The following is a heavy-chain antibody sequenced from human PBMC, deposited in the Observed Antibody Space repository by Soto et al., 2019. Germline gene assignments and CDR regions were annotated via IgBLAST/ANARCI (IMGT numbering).Heavy chain of an antibody. D-gene: IGHD3-10*01. J-gene: IGHJ3*02. CDR3: ARDFVPGRMVRGVSAFDI. Sequence: QVQLVQSGAEVKKPGASVKVSCKASGYTFISYGISWVRQAPGQGLEWMGWISAYNGNTNYAQKVQGRVTMTKDTSTSTAYMELKSLRSDDTAVYYCARDFVPGRMVRGVSAFDIWGQGTMVTVSS. V-gene: IGHV1-18*04. CDR2: ISAYNGNT. CDR1: GYTFISYG.